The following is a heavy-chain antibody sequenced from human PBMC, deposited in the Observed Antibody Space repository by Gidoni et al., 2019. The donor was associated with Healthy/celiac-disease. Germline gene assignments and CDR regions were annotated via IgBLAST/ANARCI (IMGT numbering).Heavy chain of an antibody. CDR2: IRSKANSYAT. J-gene: IGHJ6*03. CDR3: TRPPNSGSSQAAYYYMDV. Sequence: EVQLVESGGGLVQPGGSLKLSCAASGFTFSGSAMHWVRQASGKGLEWVGRIRSKANSYATAYAASVKGRFTISRDDSKNTAYLQMNSLKTEDTAVYYCTRPPNSGSSQAAYYYMDVWGKGTTVTVSS. CDR1: GFTFSGSA. V-gene: IGHV3-73*02. D-gene: IGHD1-26*01.